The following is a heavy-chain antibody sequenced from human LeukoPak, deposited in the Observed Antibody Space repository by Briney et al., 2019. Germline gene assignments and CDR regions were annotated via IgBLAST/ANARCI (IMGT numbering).Heavy chain of an antibody. CDR2: ISASGSSV. CDR3: ARDFEGASGFFDY. J-gene: IGHJ4*02. Sequence: GGSLRLSCVASGXTFSHYNMYWVRQAPGKGLEWVSYISASGSSVYYADSVKGRFTISRDNAENSLYLQMNSLRDEDTAVYYCARDFEGASGFFDYWGQGTLVTVSS. D-gene: IGHD3-10*01. V-gene: IGHV3-48*02. CDR1: GXTFSHYN.